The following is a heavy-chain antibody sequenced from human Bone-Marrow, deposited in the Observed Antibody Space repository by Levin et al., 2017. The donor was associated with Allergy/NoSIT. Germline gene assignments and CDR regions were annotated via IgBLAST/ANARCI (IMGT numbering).Heavy chain of an antibody. CDR2: IQTKIDYETS. D-gene: IGHD1-26*01. Sequence: GGSLRLSCVASGFTFRNAWMSWVRQAPGKGLEWVGRIQTKIDYETSEYAAAVTGRFTMSRDDSKETVYLQMNSLKIEDTGVYYCTSDQGENSPNYDYGMIWWGQGTTVTVSS. J-gene: IGHJ6*02. CDR3: TSDQGENSPNYDYGMIW. CDR1: GFTFRNAW. V-gene: IGHV3-15*05.